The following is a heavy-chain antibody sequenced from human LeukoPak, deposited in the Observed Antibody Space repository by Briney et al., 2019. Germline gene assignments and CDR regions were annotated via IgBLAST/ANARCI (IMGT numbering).Heavy chain of an antibody. CDR2: IKQDGSEK. D-gene: IGHD2-2*01. J-gene: IGHJ4*02. CDR3: ARNVWGYCSSTSCYADY. CDR1: GFTFGDYA. Sequence: GGSLRLSCTASGFTFGDYAMSWVRQAPGKGLEWVANIKQDGSEKYYVDSVKGRFTISRDNAKNSLYLQMNSLRAEDTAVYYCARNVWGYCSSTSCYADYWGQGTLVTVSS. V-gene: IGHV3-7*01.